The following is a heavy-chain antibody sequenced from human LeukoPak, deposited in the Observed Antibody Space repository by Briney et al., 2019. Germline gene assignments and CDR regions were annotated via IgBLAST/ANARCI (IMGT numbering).Heavy chain of an antibody. J-gene: IGHJ4*02. V-gene: IGHV3-23*01. CDR1: GFTFSSYA. CDR2: ISGSGGST. Sequence: GGSLRLSCAASGFTFSSYAMSWVRQAPGKGLEWVSAISGSGGSTYYADSVKGRFPISRDNSKNTLYLQMNSLRAEDTAVSYCAKRVRYSGYGRIDYWGQGTLVTVSS. D-gene: IGHD5-12*01. CDR3: AKRVRYSGYGRIDY.